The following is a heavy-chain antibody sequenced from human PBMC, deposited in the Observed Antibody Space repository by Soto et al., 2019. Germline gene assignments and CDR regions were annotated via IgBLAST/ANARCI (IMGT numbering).Heavy chain of an antibody. Sequence: EVQLLESGGGLVQPGGSLRLSCAVSGVTFSNFAMNWVRQAPGKGLEWVSGISHSGTSTYYADSVKGRFTISRDNSENTLYLQMNSLRAEDTAVYYCAKGSWVHHGSEGGNWLDPWGQGTLVTVSS. D-gene: IGHD3-10*01. CDR3: AKGSWVHHGSEGGNWLDP. CDR2: ISHSGTST. CDR1: GVTFSNFA. V-gene: IGHV3-23*01. J-gene: IGHJ5*02.